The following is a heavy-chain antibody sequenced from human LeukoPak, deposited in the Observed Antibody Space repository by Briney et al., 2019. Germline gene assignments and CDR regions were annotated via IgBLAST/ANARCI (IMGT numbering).Heavy chain of an antibody. J-gene: IGHJ2*01. D-gene: IGHD3-10*01. CDR3: AQGSGSYYNSWYFDL. CDR2: IKEDGGEK. V-gene: IGHV3-7*03. Sequence: GGSLRLSCAASGFTLSSYWMSWVRQAPGKGLEWVANIKEDGGEKYYVDSVKGRFTISRDNAKNSLYLQMNSLRAEDTAVYYCAQGSGSYYNSWYFDLWGRGTLVTVSS. CDR1: GFTLSSYW.